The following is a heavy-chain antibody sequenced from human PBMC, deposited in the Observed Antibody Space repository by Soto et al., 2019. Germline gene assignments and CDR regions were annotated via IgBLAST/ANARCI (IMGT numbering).Heavy chain of an antibody. D-gene: IGHD2-15*01. CDR3: ARLTFGCSGGSCLADY. CDR1: GGSISSSSYY. Sequence: SETLSLTCTVSGGSISSSSYYWGWIRQPPGKGLEWIGSIYYSGSTYYNPSLKSRVTISVDTSKNQFSLKLSSVTAADTAVYYCARLTFGCSGGSCLADYWGQGTLVTVSS. V-gene: IGHV4-39*01. J-gene: IGHJ4*02. CDR2: IYYSGST.